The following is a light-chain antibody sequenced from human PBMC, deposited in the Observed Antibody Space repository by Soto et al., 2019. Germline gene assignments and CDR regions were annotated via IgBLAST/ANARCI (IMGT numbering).Light chain of an antibody. Sequence: QSVLTQPPSVSAAPGQKITISCSGSGSNIGNNYVSWYQQLPGTAPKLLIYDNDKRPSGIPDRFSGSKSGTSATLGITGLQAGDGADYYCGTWDTSLRAYVFGTGTKVTVL. V-gene: IGLV1-51*01. CDR1: GSNIGNNY. CDR2: DND. CDR3: GTWDTSLRAYV. J-gene: IGLJ1*01.